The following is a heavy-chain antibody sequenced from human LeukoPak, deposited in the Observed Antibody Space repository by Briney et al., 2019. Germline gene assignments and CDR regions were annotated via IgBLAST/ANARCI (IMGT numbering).Heavy chain of an antibody. Sequence: GRSLRLSCVASGFTFSSFAMHWVRQAPGKGLEWVAVISHGGVRQQYADSVKGRFTISRDNSRDTLYLQMNSLKIEDTAVYYCAGDVAPKGFDYWGQGTLVTVSS. J-gene: IGHJ4*02. CDR1: GFTFSSFA. V-gene: IGHV3-30-3*01. D-gene: IGHD2-21*01. CDR3: AGDVAPKGFDY. CDR2: ISHGGVRQ.